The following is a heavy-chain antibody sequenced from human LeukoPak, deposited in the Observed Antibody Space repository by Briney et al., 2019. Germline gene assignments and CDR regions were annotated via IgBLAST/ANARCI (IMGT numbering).Heavy chain of an antibody. Sequence: SETLSLTCSVSGGSISRSSYYWGWTRQPPGKGLEWIGSIYYSGSTYYNPSLKSRVTISVDTSRNQFSLKLGSVTAADAAVYYCARHGSIATGAFTYWGQGTLVTVSS. V-gene: IGHV4-39*01. CDR2: IYYSGST. D-gene: IGHD6-13*01. CDR3: ARHGSIATGAFTY. CDR1: GGSISRSSYY. J-gene: IGHJ4*02.